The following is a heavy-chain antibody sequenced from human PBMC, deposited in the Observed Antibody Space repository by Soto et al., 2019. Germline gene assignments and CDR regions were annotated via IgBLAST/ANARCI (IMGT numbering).Heavy chain of an antibody. CDR3: ARADKCGSY. J-gene: IGHJ4*02. D-gene: IGHD1-26*01. V-gene: IGHV1-46*01. CDR1: GYTFTNCY. Sequence: QVQLVQSGAEVKQPGASVKVSCKASGYTFTNCYMHWVRQAPGQGLEWMGIINPSGGSTSYAQKFPGRVTIARDTPTPRVYLDMSSLTSEDRAVDYCARADKCGSYWGQGTLVTVSS. CDR2: INPSGGST.